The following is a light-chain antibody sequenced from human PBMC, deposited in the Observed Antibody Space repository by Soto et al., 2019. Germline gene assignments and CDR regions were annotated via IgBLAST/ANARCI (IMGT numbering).Light chain of an antibody. CDR2: FNNDGTH. J-gene: IGLJ2*01. Sequence: QLVLTQSPSASASLGASVKVTCTLTNGHSSFAIAWHQQQPEKGPRYLMKFNNDGTHNKGDGIPDRFSGSRSGAECSLTISSLQSDDEAVYYCQTGDTTPLFGGGTKVTVL. V-gene: IGLV4-69*01. CDR1: NGHSSFA. CDR3: QTGDTTPL.